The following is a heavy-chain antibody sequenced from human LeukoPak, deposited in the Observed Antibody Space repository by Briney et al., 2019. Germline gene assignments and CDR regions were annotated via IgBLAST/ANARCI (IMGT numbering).Heavy chain of an antibody. J-gene: IGHJ4*02. CDR3: ARGQAGTRFDY. CDR1: EYTFTSYY. CDR2: IDPNSGGT. D-gene: IGHD6-13*01. Sequence: GASVNASCTASEYTFTSYYIDWVRQAPGQGLEWMGWIDPNSGGTNSAQKFQGRVTMTRDTSISTAYMELSALRSDDTAVYYCARGQAGTRFDYWGQGALVTVSS. V-gene: IGHV1-2*02.